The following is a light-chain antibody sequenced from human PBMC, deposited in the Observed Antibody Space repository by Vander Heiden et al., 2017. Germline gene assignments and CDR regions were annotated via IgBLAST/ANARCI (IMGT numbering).Light chain of an antibody. CDR3: AAWDDSLSGVV. Sequence: QSVLTQPPSASGTPGQRVTMSCSGSTSNVGSNYVSWYQQLPGTAPKLLIYTNTKRPSGVPDRFSGSKSGTSASLAISVLRSEDEGDYYCAAWDDSLSGVVFGGGTKLTVL. V-gene: IGLV1-47*01. CDR1: TSNVGSNY. J-gene: IGLJ2*01. CDR2: TNT.